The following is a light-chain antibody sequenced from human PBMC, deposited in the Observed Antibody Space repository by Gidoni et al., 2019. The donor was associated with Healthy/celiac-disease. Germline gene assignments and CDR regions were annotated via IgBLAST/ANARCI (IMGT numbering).Light chain of an antibody. Sequence: DSQMTQTPSSLSASVGDRVTITCRASQSISSYLNWYQKKPGKAPTLLIYAASSLQSGVPSRFSGSGSGTDFTLTISSLQPEDFATYYCQQSYSTPYTFGQGTKLEIK. CDR1: QSISSY. CDR2: AAS. V-gene: IGKV1-39*01. J-gene: IGKJ2*01. CDR3: QQSYSTPYT.